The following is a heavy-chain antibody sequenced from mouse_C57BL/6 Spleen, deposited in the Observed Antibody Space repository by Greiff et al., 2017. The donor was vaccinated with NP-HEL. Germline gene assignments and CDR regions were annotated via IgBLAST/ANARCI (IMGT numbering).Heavy chain of an antibody. CDR2: IYPGDGDT. CDR1: GYAFSSYW. CDR3: ARRGGSSPFDY. V-gene: IGHV1-80*01. D-gene: IGHD1-1*01. Sequence: QVQLQQSGAELVKPGASVKISCKASGYAFSSYWMNWVKQRPGKGLEWIGQIYPGDGDTNYNGKLKGKATLTADKSSSTAYMQLSSLTSEDSAVYFCARRGGSSPFDYWGQGTTLTVSS. J-gene: IGHJ2*01.